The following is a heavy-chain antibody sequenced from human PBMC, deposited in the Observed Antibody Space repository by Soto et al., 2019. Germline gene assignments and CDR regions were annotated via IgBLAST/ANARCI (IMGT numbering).Heavy chain of an antibody. D-gene: IGHD4-17*01. CDR2: IYHSGST. V-gene: IGHV4-4*02. J-gene: IGHJ4*02. CDR3: ARSSSDYGDYDPLYY. Sequence: SETLSLTCAVSGGSISSSNWWSWVRQPPGKGLEWIGEIYHSGSTNYNPSLKSRVTISVDKSKNQFSLKLSSVTAADTAVYYCARSSSDYGDYDPLYYWGQGTLVTVLL. CDR1: GGSISSSNW.